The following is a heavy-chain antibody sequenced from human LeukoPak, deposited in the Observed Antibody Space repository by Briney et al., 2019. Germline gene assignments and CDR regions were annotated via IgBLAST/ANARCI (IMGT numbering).Heavy chain of an antibody. CDR3: AKDLPYTSGWALKY. Sequence: NAGGSLRLSCAASGFTFSNAWMSWVRQAPGKGLEWVGRIKSKTDGGTTDYAAPVRGRFTISRDDSKNTLYLQMDSLKTEDTAVYYCAKDLPYTSGWALKYWGQETLVTVSS. J-gene: IGHJ4*02. CDR1: GFTFSNAW. V-gene: IGHV3-15*01. D-gene: IGHD6-19*01. CDR2: IKSKTDGGTT.